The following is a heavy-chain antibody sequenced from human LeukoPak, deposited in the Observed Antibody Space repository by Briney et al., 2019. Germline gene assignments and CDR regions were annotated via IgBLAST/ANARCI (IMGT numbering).Heavy chain of an antibody. Sequence: GGSLRLSCAASGFTFSSYAMHWVRQAPGKGLEWVANIKKDGSEKYYVDSVKGRFTISRDNAKNSLYLQMNSLRAEDTAVYYCARDLSRIVVVPHYFDYWGQGTLVTASS. CDR1: GFTFSSYA. CDR2: IKKDGSEK. CDR3: ARDLSRIVVVPHYFDY. V-gene: IGHV3-7*01. D-gene: IGHD3-22*01. J-gene: IGHJ4*02.